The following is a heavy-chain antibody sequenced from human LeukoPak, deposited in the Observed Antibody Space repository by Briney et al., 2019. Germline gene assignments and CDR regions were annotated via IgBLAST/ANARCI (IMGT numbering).Heavy chain of an antibody. Sequence: PGGSLRLSCAASGFTFSDYYMSWIRQAPGKGLEWVSYISSSGSTIYYADSVKGRFTISRDNSKNTLYLQMNSLRAEDTAVYYCARGPIAARPRPFDYWGQGTLVTVSS. D-gene: IGHD6-6*01. CDR2: ISSSGSTI. CDR3: ARGPIAARPRPFDY. V-gene: IGHV3-11*04. CDR1: GFTFSDYY. J-gene: IGHJ4*02.